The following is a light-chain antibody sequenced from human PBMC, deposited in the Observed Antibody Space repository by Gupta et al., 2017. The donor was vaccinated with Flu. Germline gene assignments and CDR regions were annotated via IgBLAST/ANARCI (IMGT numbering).Light chain of an antibody. CDR3: QQLNSYPPWT. J-gene: IGKJ1*01. CDR2: DAS. Sequence: DIQLTQSPSFLSASVGDRVTITCRASQGISSYLAWYQQKPGKAPNLLIYDASTWQNGVPSRFSGSGCGKEFTLTSSSRQPEDFATYYCQQLNSYPPWTFGQGTKVEIK. V-gene: IGKV1-9*01. CDR1: QGISSY.